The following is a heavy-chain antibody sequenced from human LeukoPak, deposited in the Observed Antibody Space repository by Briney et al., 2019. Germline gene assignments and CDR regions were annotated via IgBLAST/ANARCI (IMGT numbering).Heavy chain of an antibody. V-gene: IGHV3-66*01. CDR1: GFTVSSNY. CDR3: ARGHYGDYGDY. CDR2: IYSGGST. Sequence: GGSLRLSCAASGFTVSSNYMSWVRQAPGKGLEWVSVIYSGGSTYYADSVKGRFTISRDNSKNTLYLQMNSLRAEDPAVYYCARGHYGDYGDYWGEGTLVAVSS. J-gene: IGHJ4*02. D-gene: IGHD4-17*01.